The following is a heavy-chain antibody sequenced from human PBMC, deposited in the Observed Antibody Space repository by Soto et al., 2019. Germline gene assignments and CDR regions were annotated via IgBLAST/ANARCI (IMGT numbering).Heavy chain of an antibody. CDR3: ARVSAYSSSWPD. Sequence: ASVKVSCKASGYTFTSYAMHLVRQAPGQRLEWMGWINAGNGNTKYSQKFQGRVTITRDTSASTAYMELSSLRSEDTAVYYCARVSAYSSSWPDWGQGTLVTVSS. J-gene: IGHJ4*02. V-gene: IGHV1-3*01. CDR1: GYTFTSYA. D-gene: IGHD6-13*01. CDR2: INAGNGNT.